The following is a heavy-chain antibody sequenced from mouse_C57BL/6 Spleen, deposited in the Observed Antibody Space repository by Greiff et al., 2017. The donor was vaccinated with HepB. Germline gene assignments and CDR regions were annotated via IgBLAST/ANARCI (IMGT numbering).Heavy chain of an antibody. V-gene: IGHV1-42*01. Sequence: VQLQQSGPELVKPGASVKISCKASGYSFTGYYMNWVKQSPEKSLEWIGEINPSTGGTTYNQKFKAKATLTVDKSSSTAYMQLKSLTSEDSAVYYGARPVPKRYAMDYWGQGTSVTVSS. CDR2: INPSTGGT. CDR1: GYSFTGYY. CDR3: ARPVPKRYAMDY. J-gene: IGHJ4*01.